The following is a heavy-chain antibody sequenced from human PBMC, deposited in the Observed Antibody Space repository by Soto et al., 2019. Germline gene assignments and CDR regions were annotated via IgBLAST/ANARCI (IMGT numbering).Heavy chain of an antibody. CDR3: GKEGRGGRGASFGW. V-gene: IGHV1-2*04. CDR2: IKPDSGFI. Sequence: APVKVACKGSGYSMTVYHIHWVRQAHGQGLEWMGCIKPDSGFINYAQKFQGWVTMTRDLSIRTIYMEMNGLKSDDTGVYYCGKEGRGGRGASFGWRGQPTLVTVSS. D-gene: IGHD3-9*01. CDR1: GYSMTVYH. J-gene: IGHJ4*02.